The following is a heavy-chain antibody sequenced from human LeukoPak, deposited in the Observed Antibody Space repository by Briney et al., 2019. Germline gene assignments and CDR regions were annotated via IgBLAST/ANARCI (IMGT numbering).Heavy chain of an antibody. CDR3: AKPPEYCRSTNCPTDY. Sequence: PGGSLRLSCAASGFTFSSYEMNWVRQAPGKGLEWVSAISSSGGNTYYADSVKGRFTISRDNSMKTLYLQMNSLRAEDTAVYYCAKPPEYCRSTNCPTDYWGQGTLVTVSS. D-gene: IGHD2-2*01. V-gene: IGHV3-23*01. J-gene: IGHJ4*02. CDR1: GFTFSSYE. CDR2: ISSSGGNT.